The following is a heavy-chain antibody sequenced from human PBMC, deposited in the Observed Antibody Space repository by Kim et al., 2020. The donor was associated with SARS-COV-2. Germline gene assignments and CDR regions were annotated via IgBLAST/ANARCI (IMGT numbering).Heavy chain of an antibody. Sequence: ASVNVSCKASGYTFTSYGISCVRQAPGQGLEWMGCISAYNGNTNYAQKLQGRVTMTTDTSTSTAYMELRSLRSDDTAVYYCARCSTPYYYDSSGYWGQGTLVTVSS. CDR2: ISAYNGNT. V-gene: IGHV1-18*01. J-gene: IGHJ4*02. CDR3: ARCSTPYYYDSSGY. D-gene: IGHD3-22*01. CDR1: GYTFTSYG.